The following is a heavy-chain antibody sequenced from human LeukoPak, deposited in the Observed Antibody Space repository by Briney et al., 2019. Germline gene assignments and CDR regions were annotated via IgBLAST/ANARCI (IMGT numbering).Heavy chain of an antibody. Sequence: GGSLSLSCAASGFTFSAYSMSWVRQAPGKGLEWVSTISGSDGSTYYADSVKGRFTISRDNSKNTLYLQMNSLRVEDTAIYYCAKGRGYCTGGSCYSDYWGQGTLVTVSS. CDR3: AKGRGYCTGGSCYSDY. V-gene: IGHV3-23*01. J-gene: IGHJ4*02. CDR1: GFTFSAYS. CDR2: ISGSDGST. D-gene: IGHD2-15*01.